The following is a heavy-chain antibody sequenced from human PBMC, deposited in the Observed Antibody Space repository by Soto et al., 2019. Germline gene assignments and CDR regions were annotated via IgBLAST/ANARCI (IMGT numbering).Heavy chain of an antibody. V-gene: IGHV3-15*07. CDR1: GFTFSSYS. CDR3: ATNPLY. J-gene: IGHJ4*02. Sequence: AGGSLRLSCAASGFTFSSYSMNWVRQTPGKGLEWVGRIQSNGDGGTTDYAAPVKGRFTISRDDSKNTLYLQMNSLKTEDTAVYYCATNPLYWGRGTLVTVSS. CDR2: IQSNGDGGTT.